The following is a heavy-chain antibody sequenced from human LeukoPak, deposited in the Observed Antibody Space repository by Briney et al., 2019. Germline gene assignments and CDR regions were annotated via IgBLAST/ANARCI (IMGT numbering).Heavy chain of an antibody. CDR3: ARVRGSSWNTGYYYHFMDV. J-gene: IGHJ6*03. D-gene: IGHD6-13*01. CDR1: GGSFSGYY. CDR2: INHSGST. Sequence: SETLSLTCAVYGGSFSGYYWSWIRQPPGKGLEWIGEINHSGSTNYNPSLKSRVTISVDTSKNHFSLKLSSVTAADTAVYYCARVRGSSWNTGYYYHFMDVWGKGTTVTISS. V-gene: IGHV4-34*01.